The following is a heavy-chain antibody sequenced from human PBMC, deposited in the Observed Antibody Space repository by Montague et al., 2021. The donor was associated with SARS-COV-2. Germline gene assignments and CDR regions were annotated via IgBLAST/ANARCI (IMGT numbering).Heavy chain of an antibody. V-gene: IGHV4-61*02. J-gene: IGHJ4*02. CDR3: ARFGSGTLEFDL. D-gene: IGHD1-26*01. Sequence: TLSLTCTVSGASISTGIYYWSWIRQPAGKGLEWIGRIRTTGHTDYNSSLESRVFMSVDTSTNQFSLSLTSVTAADTAVYFCARFGSGTLEFDLWGQGTLATFSP. CDR2: IRTTGHT. CDR1: GASISTGIYY.